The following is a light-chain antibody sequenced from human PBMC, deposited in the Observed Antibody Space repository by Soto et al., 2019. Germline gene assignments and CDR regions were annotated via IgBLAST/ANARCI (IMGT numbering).Light chain of an antibody. Sequence: DIQMTQSPSTLSASVGDRVTITCRASQSINSWLAWYQQKPGKAPKLLMYKASTLESGAPSRFSGSGSGTEFTLTISILQPDDFATYYCQQYNHWYTFGQGTKVEIK. J-gene: IGKJ2*01. CDR2: KAS. V-gene: IGKV1-5*03. CDR1: QSINSW. CDR3: QQYNHWYT.